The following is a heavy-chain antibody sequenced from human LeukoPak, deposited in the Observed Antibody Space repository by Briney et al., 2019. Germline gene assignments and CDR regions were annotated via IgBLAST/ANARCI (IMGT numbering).Heavy chain of an antibody. Sequence: ASVKVSCKASGGTFSSYAISWVRQAPGQGLEWMGGIIPIFGTANYAQKFQGRVTITTDESTSTAYMELSSLRSEDTAVYYCARTYGSESYYNAGLDYWGQGTLVTVS. D-gene: IGHD3-10*01. CDR1: GGTFSSYA. J-gene: IGHJ4*02. CDR3: ARTYGSESYYNAGLDY. CDR2: IIPIFGTA. V-gene: IGHV1-69*05.